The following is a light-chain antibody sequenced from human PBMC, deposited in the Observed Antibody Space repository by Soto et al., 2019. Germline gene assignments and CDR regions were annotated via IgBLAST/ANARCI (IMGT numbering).Light chain of an antibody. CDR3: QSYDSTLSDRYV. V-gene: IGLV1-40*01. J-gene: IGLJ1*01. Sequence: QSVLTQPPSVSGSPGQSVTISCTWISSNIGAGYDVHWYQQRPGTGPKLLIFGNINRPSGVPDRFSGSKSGTSASLAITGLQAEDEGDYYCQSYDSTLSDRYVFGTGTKVTVL. CDR1: SSNIGAGYD. CDR2: GNI.